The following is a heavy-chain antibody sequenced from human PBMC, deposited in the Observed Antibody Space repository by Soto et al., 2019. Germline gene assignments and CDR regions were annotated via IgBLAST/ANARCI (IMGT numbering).Heavy chain of an antibody. V-gene: IGHV1-46*01. D-gene: IGHD3-22*01. CDR3: ATSMIIVPNQLDP. CDR2: INSRGDTS. CDR1: GYTSISNY. Sequence: ASVKVSCKASGYTSISNYMHWVRQAPGQGLEWMGAINSRGDTSTYAQRFRGRVIMTRDTSTSTVYMELSSLRSDDTAVYYCATSMIIVPNQLDPWGQGTPVTVS. J-gene: IGHJ5*02.